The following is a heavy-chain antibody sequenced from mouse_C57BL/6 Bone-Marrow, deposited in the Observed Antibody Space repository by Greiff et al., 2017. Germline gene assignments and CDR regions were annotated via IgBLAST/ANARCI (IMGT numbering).Heavy chain of an antibody. Sequence: EVHLVESGGGLVQPGGSLKLSCAASGFTFSDYYMYWVRQTPEKRLEWVAYISNGGGSTYYPDTVKGRFTISRDNAKNTLYLQMSRLKSEDTAMYYCARDCGMDYWGQGTSVTVSS. CDR3: ARDCGMDY. J-gene: IGHJ4*01. CDR1: GFTFSDYY. V-gene: IGHV5-12*01. CDR2: ISNGGGST.